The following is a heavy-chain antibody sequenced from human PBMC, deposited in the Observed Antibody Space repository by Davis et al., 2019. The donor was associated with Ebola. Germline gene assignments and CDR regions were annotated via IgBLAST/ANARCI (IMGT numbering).Heavy chain of an antibody. CDR2: TYYKSTWYN. D-gene: IGHD5-18*01. V-gene: IGHV6-1*01. CDR1: GDSVSTAG. CDR3: ARGWLRGGMDV. J-gene: IGHJ6*04. Sequence: LRLSCAISGDSVSTAGWNWIRQSPSRGLEWLGRTYYKSTWYNDYAASVKSRITINPDTSKNQFTLQLTSVTPEDTALYYCARGWLRGGMDVWGEGTTVTVSS.